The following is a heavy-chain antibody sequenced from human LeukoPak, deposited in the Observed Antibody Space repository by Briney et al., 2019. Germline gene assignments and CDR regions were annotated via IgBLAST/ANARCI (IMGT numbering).Heavy chain of an antibody. J-gene: IGHJ4*02. CDR2: MSGSGGST. D-gene: IGHD1-26*01. V-gene: IGHV3-23*01. CDR3: AKGDTTWELPHDY. Sequence: GGSLRLSCAASAFPFSTYAMSWVRQAPGKGLEWVSTMSGSGGSTYYADSVKGRFTISRDNSKNTLYLQMNSLRAEDTAVYYCAKGDTTWELPHDYWGQGTLVTVSS. CDR1: AFPFSTYA.